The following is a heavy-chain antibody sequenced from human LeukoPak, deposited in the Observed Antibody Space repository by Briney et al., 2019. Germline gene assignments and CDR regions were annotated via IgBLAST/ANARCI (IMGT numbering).Heavy chain of an antibody. D-gene: IGHD3-16*01. CDR2: INHSGST. CDR1: GGSFSGYY. V-gene: IGHV4-34*01. CDR3: ARGQVGFAYDY. J-gene: IGHJ4*02. Sequence: SETLSLTCAVYGGSFSGYYWSWLRQPQGKGLEWIGEINHSGSTNYNPSLKSRVTISVDTSKNQFSLKLSSVTAADTAVYYCARGQVGFAYDYWGQGTLVTVSS.